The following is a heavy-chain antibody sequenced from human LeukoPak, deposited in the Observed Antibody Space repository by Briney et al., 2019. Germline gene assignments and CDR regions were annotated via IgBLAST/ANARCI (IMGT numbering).Heavy chain of an antibody. CDR1: GFTFDDYG. Sequence: GGSLRLSCAASGFTFDDYGMSWVRQAPGKGLEWVSGINWNGGSTGYADSAKGRFTISRDNAKNSLYLQMNSLRAEDTASYYCARRLPYYYYMDVWGKGTTVTVSS. V-gene: IGHV3-20*04. CDR3: ARRLPYYYYMDV. CDR2: INWNGGST. J-gene: IGHJ6*03.